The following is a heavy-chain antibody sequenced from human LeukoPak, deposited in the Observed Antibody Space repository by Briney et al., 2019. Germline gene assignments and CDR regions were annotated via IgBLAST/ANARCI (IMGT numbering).Heavy chain of an antibody. V-gene: IGHV4-39*01. CDR3: ARQKYSPGAVDY. Sequence: SETLSLTCSVSGXSISSSSYYWGWIRQPPGKGLEWIVSIYYSGSTYYNPSLKSRVTISVDTSKNQYSLKVSSVTAADTAVYYCARQKYSPGAVDYWGQGSLVTVSS. J-gene: IGHJ4*02. CDR2: IYYSGST. CDR1: GXSISSSSYY. D-gene: IGHD6-6*01.